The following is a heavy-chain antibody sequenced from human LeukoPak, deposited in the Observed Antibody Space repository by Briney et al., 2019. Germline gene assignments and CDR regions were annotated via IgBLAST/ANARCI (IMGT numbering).Heavy chain of an antibody. CDR2: ISGNGVTT. D-gene: IGHD5-12*01. Sequence: PGGSLTLSCAASGFTFSTYAMGWVRQAPGEGLRWVSSISGNGVTTYYADSVKGRFTISRDYSKNTVHLQLNNLRAEDTAMYYCAKGPQLYSGYHPDYWGQGTLVTVSS. J-gene: IGHJ4*02. V-gene: IGHV3-23*01. CDR3: AKGPQLYSGYHPDY. CDR1: GFTFSTYA.